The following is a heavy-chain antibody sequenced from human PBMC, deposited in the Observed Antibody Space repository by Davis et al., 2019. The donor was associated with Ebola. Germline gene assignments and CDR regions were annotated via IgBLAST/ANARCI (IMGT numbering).Heavy chain of an antibody. D-gene: IGHD3-3*01. CDR2: IIPIFRSP. CDR3: ARDLRFLEWLFPREGSWFDP. J-gene: IGHJ5*02. CDR1: GGTFSSFA. V-gene: IGHV1-69*13. Sequence: SVKVSCKTSGGTFSSFAVSWVRQAPGQGLEWMGGIIPIFRSPNYAQKFQGRVTITADEPTRTVYMELSSLRSDDTAVYYCARDLRFLEWLFPREGSWFDPWGQGTLVTVSS.